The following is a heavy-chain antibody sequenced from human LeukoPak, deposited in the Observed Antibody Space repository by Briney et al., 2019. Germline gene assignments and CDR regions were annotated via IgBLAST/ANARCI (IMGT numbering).Heavy chain of an antibody. CDR1: GFTFSRYA. Sequence: GGSLRLSCAASGFTFSRYAMHWVRQAPGKGLEYVSVISSNGGSTYYANSVKGRFTITRDNSKNTLYLQMGSLRAEDMAVYYCAREGFIVATYYYYGMDVWGQGTTVTVSS. CDR3: AREGFIVATYYYYGMDV. V-gene: IGHV3-64*01. CDR2: ISSNGGST. D-gene: IGHD5-12*01. J-gene: IGHJ6*02.